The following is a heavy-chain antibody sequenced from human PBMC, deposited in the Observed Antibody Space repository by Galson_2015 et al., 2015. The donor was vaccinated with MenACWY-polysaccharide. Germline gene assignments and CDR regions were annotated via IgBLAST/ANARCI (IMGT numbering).Heavy chain of an antibody. Sequence: ETLSLTCTVSGGSISSSSYYWGWIRQPPGKGLEWSGAIYYGGSTYYNPFLKSRVTISVDTSKNQFSLKLTSVTAADTAVYYCARQGGSGRSHDYWGQGTLVTVSS. CDR3: ARQGGSGRSHDY. V-gene: IGHV4-39*01. CDR1: GGSISSSSYY. CDR2: IYYGGST. D-gene: IGHD5-12*01. J-gene: IGHJ4*02.